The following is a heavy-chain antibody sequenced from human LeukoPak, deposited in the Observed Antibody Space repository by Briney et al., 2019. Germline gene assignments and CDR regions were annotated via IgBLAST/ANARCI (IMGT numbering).Heavy chain of an antibody. D-gene: IGHD3-3*01. CDR2: IKSKTDGGTT. V-gene: IGHV3-15*01. CDR3: TTVYYDFWSGYYYYYYYMDV. Sequence: PGGSLRLSCAAPGFTFSNAWMSWVRQAPGKGLEWVGRIKSKTDGGTTDYAAPVKGRFTISRDDSKNTLYLQMNSLKTEDTAVYYCTTVYYDFWSGYYYYYYYMDVWGKGTTVTVSS. J-gene: IGHJ6*03. CDR1: GFTFSNAW.